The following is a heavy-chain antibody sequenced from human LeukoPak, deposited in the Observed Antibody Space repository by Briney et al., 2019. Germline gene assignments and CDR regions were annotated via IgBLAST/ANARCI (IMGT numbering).Heavy chain of an antibody. V-gene: IGHV3-30*02. CDR2: IRYDGSNK. Sequence: GGSLRLSCAASGFTFSSYVVHWVRQAPGKGLEWVAFIRYDGSNKYYADSVKGRFTISRDNSKNTLYLQMNSLRAEDTAVYYCAKDRRRPLYLDYWGQGTLVTVSS. CDR3: AKDRRRPLYLDY. CDR1: GFTFSSYV. J-gene: IGHJ4*02.